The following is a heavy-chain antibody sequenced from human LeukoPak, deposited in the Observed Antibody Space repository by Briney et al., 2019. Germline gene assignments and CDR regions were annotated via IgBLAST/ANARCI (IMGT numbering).Heavy chain of an antibody. Sequence: GGSLRLSCAASGFTFSSYGMHWVRQAPGKGLEWVAVIWYDGSNKYYADSVKGRFTISRDNSKNTLHLQMNSLRAEDTAVYYCARDGNYDILTGYYPDFDYWGQGTLVTVSS. CDR2: IWYDGSNK. CDR3: ARDGNYDILTGYYPDFDY. D-gene: IGHD3-9*01. CDR1: GFTFSSYG. V-gene: IGHV3-33*01. J-gene: IGHJ4*02.